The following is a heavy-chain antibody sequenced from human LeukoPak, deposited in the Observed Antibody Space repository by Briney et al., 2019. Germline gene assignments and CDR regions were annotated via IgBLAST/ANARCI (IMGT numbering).Heavy chain of an antibody. CDR2: MSQDGSLK. CDR1: GFTLRTYG. V-gene: IGHV3-30*18. J-gene: IGHJ4*02. D-gene: IGHD2-21*02. CDR3: ANQCGGDCSRDY. Sequence: PGGSLRLSFTASGFTLRTYGMYWVRQAPGKGLEWVAFMSQDGSLKYYGNSVKGRFTISRDNSKNTLYMQMNSLGGEDTAMYYCANQCGGDCSRDYWGQGTLVSVSS.